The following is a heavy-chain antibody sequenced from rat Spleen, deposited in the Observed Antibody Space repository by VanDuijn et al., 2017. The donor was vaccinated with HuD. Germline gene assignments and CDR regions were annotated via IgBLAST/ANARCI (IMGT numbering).Heavy chain of an antibody. CDR2: ISYDGLNV. CDR3: ARRHYGYTDYFDY. J-gene: IGHJ2*01. V-gene: IGHV5-29*01. D-gene: IGHD1-11*01. CDR1: GFTFSDYY. Sequence: EVQLVESGGGLVQPGRSLKLSCAASGFTFSDYYMAWVRQAPTKGLEWVATISYDGLNVYYRDSVKGRFTISRANAKSTLNLQMDSLRSEDTATYYCARRHYGYTDYFDYWGQGVMVPVSS.